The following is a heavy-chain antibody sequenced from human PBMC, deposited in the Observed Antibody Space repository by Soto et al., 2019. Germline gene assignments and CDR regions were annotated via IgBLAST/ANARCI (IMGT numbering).Heavy chain of an antibody. V-gene: IGHV4-31*03. D-gene: IGHD6-13*01. Sequence: SETLSLTCTVSGGSFNSGGYYWVWLRRHPGKVVEWIGYFSYRGTNYYSPSLKSRLTMSLDTSKNQFSLKLNSVTAADTAVYYCARVSATGTRWFGPWGPGTLVTVSS. CDR3: ARVSATGTRWFGP. CDR2: FSYRGTN. CDR1: GGSFNSGGYY. J-gene: IGHJ5*02.